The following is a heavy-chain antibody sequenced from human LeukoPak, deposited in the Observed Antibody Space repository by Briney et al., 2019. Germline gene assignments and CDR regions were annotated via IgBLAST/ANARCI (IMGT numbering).Heavy chain of an antibody. D-gene: IGHD3-9*01. CDR3: ARQADKYYDILTGYYVYYYGMDV. J-gene: IGHJ6*02. V-gene: IGHV4-59*08. Sequence: SETLSLTCTVSGGSISSYYWSWIRQPPGKGLEWIGYIYYSGSTNYNPSLKSRVTISVDTSKNQFSLKLSSVTAADTAVYYCARQADKYYDILTGYYVYYYGMDVWGQGTTVTVSS. CDR2: IYYSGST. CDR1: GGSISSYY.